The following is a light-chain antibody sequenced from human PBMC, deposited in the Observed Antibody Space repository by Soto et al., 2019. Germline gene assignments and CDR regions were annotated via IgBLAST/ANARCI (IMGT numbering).Light chain of an antibody. CDR3: LQLNTYPWT. Sequence: DIQMTQSPSTLSGSVGDRVTITCRASQTISSWLAWYQQKPGRAPKRLIYAASTLQSGVPSRFSGSGSGTEFTLTISSLQPEDVATYYCLQLNTYPWTFGQVTKVDIK. CDR1: QTISSW. V-gene: IGKV1-9*01. J-gene: IGKJ1*01. CDR2: AAS.